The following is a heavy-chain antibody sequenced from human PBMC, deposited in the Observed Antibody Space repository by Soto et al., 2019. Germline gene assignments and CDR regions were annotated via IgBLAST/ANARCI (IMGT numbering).Heavy chain of an antibody. CDR1: GGTFSSYA. V-gene: IGHV1-69*13. CDR3: ARTAWRSTVTYVAFDI. D-gene: IGHD4-17*01. CDR2: IIPIFGTA. J-gene: IGHJ3*02. Sequence: SVKVSCKASGGTFSSYAISWVRQAPGQGLEWMGGIIPIFGTANYAQKFQGRVTITADESTSTAYMELSSLRSEDTAVYYCARTAWRSTVTYVAFDIWGQGTMVTVSS.